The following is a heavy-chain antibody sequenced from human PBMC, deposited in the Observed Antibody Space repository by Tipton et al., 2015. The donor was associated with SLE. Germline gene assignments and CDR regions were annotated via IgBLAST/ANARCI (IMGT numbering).Heavy chain of an antibody. CDR1: GDSINRY. D-gene: IGHD4-17*01. CDR3: VREAAMSTYGPNAFDI. Sequence: TLSLTCTVSGDSINRYWSWIRQPPGKGLEWLGYVYYTGSANYNPSLKSRVTISIDTSKNQCSLSLTSVSAADTAVYYCVREAAMSTYGPNAFDIWGQGTLVTVSS. CDR2: VYYTGSA. V-gene: IGHV4-59*01. J-gene: IGHJ3*02.